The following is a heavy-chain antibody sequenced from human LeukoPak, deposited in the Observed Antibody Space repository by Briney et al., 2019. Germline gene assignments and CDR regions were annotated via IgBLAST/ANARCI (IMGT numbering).Heavy chain of an antibody. V-gene: IGHV4-38-2*01. CDR3: ARNYYYGSGGYRVWFDP. J-gene: IGHJ5*02. CDR1: GYSISSGYY. D-gene: IGHD3-10*01. CDR2: IYHSGST. Sequence: SETLSLTCAVSGYSISSGYYWGWIRQPPGKGLEWIGSIYHSGSTYYNPSLKSRVTISVDTSKNQFSLKLSSVTAADTAVYYCARNYYYGSGGYRVWFDPWGQGTLVTVSS.